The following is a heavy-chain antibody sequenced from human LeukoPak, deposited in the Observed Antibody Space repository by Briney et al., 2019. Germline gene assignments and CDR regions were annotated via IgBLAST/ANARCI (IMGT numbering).Heavy chain of an antibody. V-gene: IGHV3-30*04. Sequence: GRSLRLSCAASGLAFSNYAMHWVRQAPGKGLECVAVISNDGTDKYYADSVKGRFTISRDNSEKTLDLQMNGLKAEDTAVYYCAKDQGFDYYDSSGYYLDYWGQGTLVTVSS. CDR3: AKDQGFDYYDSSGYYLDY. CDR1: GLAFSNYA. D-gene: IGHD3-22*01. CDR2: ISNDGTDK. J-gene: IGHJ4*02.